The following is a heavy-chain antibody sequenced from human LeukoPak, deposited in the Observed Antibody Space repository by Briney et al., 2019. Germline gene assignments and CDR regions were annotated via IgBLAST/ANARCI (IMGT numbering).Heavy chain of an antibody. J-gene: IGHJ3*01. V-gene: IGHV4-34*01. D-gene: IGHD3-16*01. CDR2: INHSGSA. CDR3: ARRWVYDKRAFDA. CDR1: GGSFSGYY. Sequence: KASETLSLTCAVSGGSFSGYYWTWIRQPPGKGLEWIGEINHSGSANYNPSLMSRVTISLDTSKNHFSLNLSSVTAADTAVYYCARRWVYDKRAFDAWGQGTMVTVSS.